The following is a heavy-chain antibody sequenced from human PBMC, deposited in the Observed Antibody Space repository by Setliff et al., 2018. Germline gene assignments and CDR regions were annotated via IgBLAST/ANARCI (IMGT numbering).Heavy chain of an antibody. CDR3: ARNIMIFGVVNTAEDFQH. J-gene: IGHJ1*01. D-gene: IGHD3-3*01. CDR1: LYTFTRYY. V-gene: IGHV1-46*01. Sequence: SFTFSFNSSLYTFTRYYMYWVRQAPGQGLEWMGIINVSGGSASYAEKFQGRVTMTRDTSTSTIYMELAGLRSADTAVYYCARNIMIFGVVNTAEDFQHWGQGTLVTVSS. CDR2: INVSGGSA.